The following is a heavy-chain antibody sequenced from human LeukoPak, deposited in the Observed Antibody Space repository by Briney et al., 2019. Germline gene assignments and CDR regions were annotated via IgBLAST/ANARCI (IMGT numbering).Heavy chain of an antibody. D-gene: IGHD6-13*01. J-gene: IGHJ6*02. Sequence: ASVKVSCKASGYTFTGYYMHWVRQAPGQGLEWMGWINPNSGGTNYAQKFQGRVTMTRDTSISTAYMELSRLRSDDTAVYYCAREGIAAADNYYYYGMDVWGQGTTVTVSS. V-gene: IGHV1-2*02. CDR1: GYTFTGYY. CDR2: INPNSGGT. CDR3: AREGIAAADNYYYYGMDV.